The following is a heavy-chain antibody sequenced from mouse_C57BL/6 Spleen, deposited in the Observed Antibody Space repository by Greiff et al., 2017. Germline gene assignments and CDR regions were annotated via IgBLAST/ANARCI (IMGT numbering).Heavy chain of an antibody. CDR1: GFSLPSYG. Sequence: VKLMESGPGLVQPSQRLSITCTASGFSLPSYGVHWVRQSPGKGLEWLGVIWSGGSTDYNAAFISRLSISKDNSKSQVFYKKNSLQADDTAIYYCARNDGSRYEGAMDYWGQGTSVTVSS. V-gene: IGHV2-2*01. J-gene: IGHJ4*01. D-gene: IGHD1-1*01. CDR2: IWSGGST. CDR3: ARNDGSRYEGAMDY.